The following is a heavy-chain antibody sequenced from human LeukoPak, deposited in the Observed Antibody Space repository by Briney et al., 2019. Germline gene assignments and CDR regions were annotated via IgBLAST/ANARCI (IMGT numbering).Heavy chain of an antibody. CDR3: AREVGSYYYYYYGMDV. D-gene: IGHD1-26*01. CDR1: GYTFTNYY. V-gene: IGHV1-46*01. Sequence: VASVKVSCKASGYTFTNYYMHWVRQAPGQGLEWMGIINPSGGSTSYAQKFQGRVTMTRDTSTSTVYMELSSLRSEDTAVYYCAREVGSYYYYYYGMDVWGQGTTVTVSS. CDR2: INPSGGST. J-gene: IGHJ6*02.